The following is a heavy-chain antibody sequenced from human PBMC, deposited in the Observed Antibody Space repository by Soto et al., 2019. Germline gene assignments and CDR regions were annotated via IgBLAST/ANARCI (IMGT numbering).Heavy chain of an antibody. D-gene: IGHD2-2*01. V-gene: IGHV3-30-3*01. J-gene: IGHJ6*02. Sequence: GGSLRLSCAASGFTFSSYAMHWVRQAPGKGLEWVAVISYDGSNKYYADSVKGRFTISRDNSKNTLYLQMNSLRAEDTAVYYCARDYCSSTSCPSHYYYYYGMDVWVQGTTVTVSS. CDR3: ARDYCSSTSCPSHYYYYYGMDV. CDR1: GFTFSSYA. CDR2: ISYDGSNK.